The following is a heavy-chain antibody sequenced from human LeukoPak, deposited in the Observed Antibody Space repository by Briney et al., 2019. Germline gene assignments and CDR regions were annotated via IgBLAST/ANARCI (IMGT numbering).Heavy chain of an antibody. D-gene: IGHD2-8*02. Sequence: PSETLSLTCTVSGGSISSSSYHWGWIRQPPGKGLEWIGSISYSGSTYYNLSLKSRVTISVDTSKNQFSLKLNSLTDADTAVYFCARLGGVYGGYYFDYWGQGTLVTVSS. V-gene: IGHV4-39*01. CDR1: GGSISSSSYH. J-gene: IGHJ4*02. CDR3: ARLGGVYGGYYFDY. CDR2: ISYSGST.